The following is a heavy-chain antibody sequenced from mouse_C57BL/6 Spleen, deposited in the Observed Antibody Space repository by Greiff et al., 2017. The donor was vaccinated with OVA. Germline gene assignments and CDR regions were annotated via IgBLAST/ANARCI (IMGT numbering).Heavy chain of an antibody. CDR2: LYPGDGDT. J-gene: IGHJ4*01. CDR3: ARVYYDYDYYAMDY. D-gene: IGHD2-4*01. Sequence: QVQLQQSGPELVKPGASVKISCKASGYAFSSSWMNWVKQRPGKGLEWIGRLYPGDGDTNYNGKFKGKATLTADKSSSTAYMQLSSLTSEDSAVYFCARVYYDYDYYAMDYWGQGTSVTVSS. V-gene: IGHV1-82*01. CDR1: GYAFSSSW.